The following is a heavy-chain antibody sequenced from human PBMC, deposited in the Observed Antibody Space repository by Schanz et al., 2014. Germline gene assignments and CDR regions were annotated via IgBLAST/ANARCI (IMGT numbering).Heavy chain of an antibody. V-gene: IGHV1-18*01. CDR2: ISAYNGHT. J-gene: IGHJ4*02. D-gene: IGHD6-13*01. Sequence: QVQLVQSGAEVKKPGASVKVSCKASGYTFISYGIKWVRQAPGQGLEWMGWISAYNGHTDYAQKLQGRVTITADKSTFTAYMDVSSLRSEDTAVYYCASSGAGYSSSWDFDYWGPGTLVSVSS. CDR3: ASSGAGYSSSWDFDY. CDR1: GYTFISYG.